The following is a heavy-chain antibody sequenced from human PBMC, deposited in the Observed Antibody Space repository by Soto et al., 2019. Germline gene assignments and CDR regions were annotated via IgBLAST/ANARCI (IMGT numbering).Heavy chain of an antibody. CDR2: ISYDGSNK. Sequence: QVPLVESGGGVVQPGRSLRLSCAASGFTFSSYAMHWVRQAPGKGLEWVAVISYDGSNKYYADSVKGRFTISRDNSKNTLYLQMNSLRAEDTAVYYCARNAIVVVMNWYFDLWGRGTLVTVSS. J-gene: IGHJ2*01. CDR3: ARNAIVVVMNWYFDL. CDR1: GFTFSSYA. V-gene: IGHV3-30-3*01. D-gene: IGHD3-22*01.